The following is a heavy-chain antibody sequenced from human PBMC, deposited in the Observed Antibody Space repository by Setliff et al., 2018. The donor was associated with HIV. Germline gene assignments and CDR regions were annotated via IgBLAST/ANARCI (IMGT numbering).Heavy chain of an antibody. J-gene: IGHJ4*02. CDR2: IYPGDSQT. CDR1: GYSFTNKW. V-gene: IGHV5-51*01. Sequence: PGESLKISCVASGYSFTNKWIGWVRQTPGKGLEWMGIIYPGDSQTKYNPSSQGQVTISVDKSLRTAYLQWSSLKTSDTAFYFCARGADYRDVWGQGTLVTVSS. CDR3: ARGADYRDV. D-gene: IGHD4-17*01.